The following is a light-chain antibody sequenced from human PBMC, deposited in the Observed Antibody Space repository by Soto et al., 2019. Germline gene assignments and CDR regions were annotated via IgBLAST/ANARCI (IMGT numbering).Light chain of an antibody. Sequence: QSVLTQPASVSGSPGQSITISCTGTSSDVGSYNLVSWYQQHPGKAPKLMIYEGSKRPSGVSNRFSGSKSGNTASLTISGLQAEDEADYYCFSYAGSSLGVVFGGGTKLTVL. CDR3: FSYAGSSLGVV. CDR2: EGS. V-gene: IGLV2-23*01. J-gene: IGLJ2*01. CDR1: SSDVGSYNL.